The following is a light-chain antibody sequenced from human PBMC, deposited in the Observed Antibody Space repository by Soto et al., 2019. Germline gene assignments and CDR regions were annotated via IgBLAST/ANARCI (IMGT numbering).Light chain of an antibody. Sequence: DIQLTQSPSFLSASVGDRVTITCRASQPISNYLAWYQQKPGKAPELLIYSASTLQSGVPSRFSGSGGGSWTEFSLTIRALQPDDFATYYCLHLNRYPLTFGGGTEV. V-gene: IGKV1-9*01. CDR3: LHLNRYPLT. CDR2: SAS. CDR1: QPISNY. J-gene: IGKJ4*01.